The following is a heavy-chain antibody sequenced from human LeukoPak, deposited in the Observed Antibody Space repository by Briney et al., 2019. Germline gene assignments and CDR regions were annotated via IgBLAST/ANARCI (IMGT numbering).Heavy chain of an antibody. V-gene: IGHV4-34*01. CDR1: VGPSGGYT. CDR3: ARAPGATLRWGASDY. Sequence: SETLPPPSAVYVGPSGGYTGSGFPRPPGKGLDGLGEINHSGSTNYNPSLKSRVTISVDTSKNQFSLKLSSVTAADTAVYYCARAPGATLRWGASDYWGQGTLVTVSS. CDR2: INHSGST. D-gene: IGHD1-26*01. J-gene: IGHJ4*02.